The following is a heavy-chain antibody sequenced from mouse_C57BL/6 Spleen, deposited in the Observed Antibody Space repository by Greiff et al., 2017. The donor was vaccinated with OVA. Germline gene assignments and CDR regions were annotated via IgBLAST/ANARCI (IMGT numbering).Heavy chain of an antibody. CDR2: IRNKANGYTT. CDR3: ARYIYGNYAMDY. Sequence: EVMLVESGGGLAQPGGSLSLSCAASGFTFTDYYMSWVRQPPGKALEWLGFIRNKANGYTTEYSASVKGRFTISRDNSQSILYLQMNALRAEDSATYYCARYIYGNYAMDYWGQGTSVTVSS. J-gene: IGHJ4*01. V-gene: IGHV7-3*01. CDR1: GFTFTDYY. D-gene: IGHD2-1*01.